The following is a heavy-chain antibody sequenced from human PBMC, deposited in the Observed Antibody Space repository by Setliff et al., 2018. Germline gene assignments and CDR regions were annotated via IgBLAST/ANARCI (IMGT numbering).Heavy chain of an antibody. D-gene: IGHD5-12*01. CDR3: ARSFSGLAGFDF. CDR1: GYTFTSYY. V-gene: IGHV1-46*01. CDR2: INPSGGST. Sequence: ASVKVSCKASGYTFTSYYMHWVRQAPGQGLEWMGIINPSGGSTSYAQHFQGRVTMTRDTSTNTVYMDLTNLRSDDTAIYYCARSFSGLAGFDFWGQGTLVTVSS. J-gene: IGHJ4*02.